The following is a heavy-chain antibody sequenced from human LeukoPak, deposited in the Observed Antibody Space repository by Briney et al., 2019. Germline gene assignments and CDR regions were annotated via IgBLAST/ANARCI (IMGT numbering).Heavy chain of an antibody. CDR1: GFTFSNSA. CDR2: IGGRGDKT. J-gene: IGHJ4*02. CDR3: AKSDCGDIGCHVKDY. D-gene: IGHD2-21*01. V-gene: IGHV3-23*01. Sequence: GDSLRLSCAASGFTFSNSAMNWVRKAPGKGLEWVSSIGGRGDKTLYADSVKGRFTISRDNSNNMLYLQMKGLRVEDTAVYYCAKSDCGDIGCHVKDYWGQGTLVTVSS.